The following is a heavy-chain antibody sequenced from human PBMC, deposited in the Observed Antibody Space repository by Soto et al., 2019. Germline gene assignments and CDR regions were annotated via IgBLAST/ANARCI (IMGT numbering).Heavy chain of an antibody. CDR3: ACGREGDYEGAADY. CDR1: GGSISSGGYY. CDR2: IYYSGST. J-gene: IGHJ4*02. V-gene: IGHV4-31*03. D-gene: IGHD4-17*01. Sequence: SETLSLTCTVSGGSISSGGYYWSWIRQHPGKGLEWIGYIYYSGSTYYNPSHKSRVTISVDTSKNQFSLKLSSVTAADTAVYYCACGREGDYEGAADYWGQGTLVTVSS.